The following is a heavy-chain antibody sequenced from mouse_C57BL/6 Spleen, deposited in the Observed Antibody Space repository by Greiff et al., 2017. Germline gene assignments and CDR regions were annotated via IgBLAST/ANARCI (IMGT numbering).Heavy chain of an antibody. Sequence: VQLQQSGAELVRPGTSVTLSCKASGYTFTSYWMNWVKQRPGQGLEWIGVIDPSASYTNYNQKFKGKATLTVDTSSSTAYMPLNSLTSEDAAVYYCARSGGRLTVTFRYIDVWGTGTSVTVSS. V-gene: IGHV1-59*01. D-gene: IGHD4-1*01. CDR2: IDPSASYT. CDR1: GYTFTSYW. J-gene: IGHJ1*03. CDR3: ARSGGRLTVTFRYIDV.